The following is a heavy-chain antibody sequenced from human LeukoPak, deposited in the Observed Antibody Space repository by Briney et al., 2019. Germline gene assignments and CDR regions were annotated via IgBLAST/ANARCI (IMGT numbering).Heavy chain of an antibody. CDR3: ATFGLVAALDL. J-gene: IGHJ4*02. Sequence: GGSLRLSCAASGFSFNAYWMAWVRQAPSTGLEWVANINPAGSETFHVDPVKGRFSISRDHAKNLVYLQMNSLRVEDTAVYYCATFGLVAALDLWGQGTLVTVSS. D-gene: IGHD5-12*01. CDR1: GFSFNAYW. V-gene: IGHV3-7*01. CDR2: INPAGSET.